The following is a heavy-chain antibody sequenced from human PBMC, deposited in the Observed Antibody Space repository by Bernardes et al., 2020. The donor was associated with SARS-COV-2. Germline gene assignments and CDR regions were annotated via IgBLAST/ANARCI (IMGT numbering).Heavy chain of an antibody. CDR2: IYSGGNT. J-gene: IGHJ4*02. V-gene: IGHV3-66*02. Sequence: SCGSSGFVVRTNYMSWVRQGPGKGLEWVSVIYSGGNTYYADSVKGRFTISRDNSKNTVYLQMNSLRVDDTAVYYCARERDSSDYFWGQGTQVTVSS. D-gene: IGHD3-22*01. CDR3: ARERDSSDYF. CDR1: GFVVRTNY.